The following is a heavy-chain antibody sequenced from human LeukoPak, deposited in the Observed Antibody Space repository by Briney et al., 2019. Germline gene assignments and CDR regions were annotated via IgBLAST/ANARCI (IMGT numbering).Heavy chain of an antibody. V-gene: IGHV5-10-1*01. CDR2: IAPSDSYT. CDR1: GYSFTSYW. CDR3: ARHRYCSSTSCSYFDY. D-gene: IGHD2-2*01. J-gene: IGHJ4*02. Sequence: GESLKISCKGSGYSFTSYWISWVRQMPGKGLEWMARIAPSDSYTNHSPSFQGHVTISADKSISTAYLQWSSLKASDTAMYYCARHRYCSSTSCSYFDYWGQGTLVTVSS.